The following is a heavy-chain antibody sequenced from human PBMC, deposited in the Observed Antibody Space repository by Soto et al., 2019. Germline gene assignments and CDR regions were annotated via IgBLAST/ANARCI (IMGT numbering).Heavy chain of an antibody. CDR3: ARDDASSSRAWAFDI. CDR2: ISAYNGNT. J-gene: IGHJ3*02. CDR1: GYTFTTYD. Sequence: QVQLVQSGAEVKKPGASVKVSCKASGYTFTTYDFSWVRQTPGQGLEWMGWISAYNGNTNYAQKLQGRVTMTTDTSTSTAYMELRSLRSDDTAVYYCARDDASSSRAWAFDIWGQGTMVTVSS. D-gene: IGHD2-2*01. V-gene: IGHV1-18*01.